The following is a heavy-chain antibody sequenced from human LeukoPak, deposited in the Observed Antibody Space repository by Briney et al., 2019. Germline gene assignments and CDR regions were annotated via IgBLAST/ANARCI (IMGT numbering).Heavy chain of an antibody. V-gene: IGHV3-66*01. Sequence: PGGSLRLSCAASGLTVSRNYMSWVRQAPGQGLEWVSVIYSGGNTYYADSVKGRFTISRDNSKNTLYLQMNSLRAEDTAVYYCARVSGDYTYYFDYWGQGTLVTVSS. CDR3: ARVSGDYTYYFDY. J-gene: IGHJ4*02. D-gene: IGHD4-17*01. CDR2: IYSGGNT. CDR1: GLTVSRNY.